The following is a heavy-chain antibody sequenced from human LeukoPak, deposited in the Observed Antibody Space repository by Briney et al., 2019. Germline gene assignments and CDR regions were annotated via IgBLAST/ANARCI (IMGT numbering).Heavy chain of an antibody. J-gene: IGHJ4*01. CDR2: IRYDGSHE. D-gene: IGHD1-26*01. Sequence: GGSLRLSCAASGFTFSSYSMNWVRQAPGKGLEWVAFIRYDGSHEYYADSVKGRFTISRDNSKNTLYLQMNSVRSEDTALYYCAKPSGSGVDYWGQGTRVTVSS. V-gene: IGHV3-30*02. CDR1: GFTFSSYS. CDR3: AKPSGSGVDY.